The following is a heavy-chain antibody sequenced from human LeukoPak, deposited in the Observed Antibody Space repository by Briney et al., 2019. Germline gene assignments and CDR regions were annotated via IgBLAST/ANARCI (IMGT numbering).Heavy chain of an antibody. J-gene: IGHJ4*02. CDR2: ISGSGGST. V-gene: IGHV3-23*01. Sequence: PGESLRLSCAASGFTFSSYAMSWVRQAPGKGLEWVSAISGSGGSTYYADSVKGRFTISRDNSKNTLYLQMNSLRAEDTAVYYCAKDTQTDYDFWSGPDYWGQGTLVTVSS. D-gene: IGHD3-3*01. CDR1: GFTFSSYA. CDR3: AKDTQTDYDFWSGPDY.